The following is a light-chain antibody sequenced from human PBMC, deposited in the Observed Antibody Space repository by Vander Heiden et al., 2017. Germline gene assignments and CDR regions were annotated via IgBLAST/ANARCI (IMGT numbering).Light chain of an antibody. J-gene: IGKJ3*01. Sequence: DIPMTQSPSSLSASVGDTVPISCRASPTIRIYLNWYQQKPGKAPKLLNYAASSLQSGVPARFKGSGSGTDFTLTISSLQPEDCATYYCQATYSTPFTFGPGTKVHIK. CDR2: AAS. CDR3: QATYSTPFT. V-gene: IGKV1-39*01. CDR1: PTIRIY.